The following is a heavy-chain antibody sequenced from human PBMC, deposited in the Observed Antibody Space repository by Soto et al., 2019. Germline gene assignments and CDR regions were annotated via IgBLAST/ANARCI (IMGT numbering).Heavy chain of an antibody. CDR3: ARDLVSLGSYFDY. Sequence: KTSETLSLTCTVSGGSISGGAYYWSWIRQPPGKGLEWIGYIYYSGSTYYNPSLKSRITISVDTSKNQFSLNLSSVTAADTAVYYCARDLVSLGSYFDYWGQGTLVTVSS. D-gene: IGHD1-26*01. CDR1: GGSISGGAYY. CDR2: IYYSGST. J-gene: IGHJ4*02. V-gene: IGHV4-30-4*01.